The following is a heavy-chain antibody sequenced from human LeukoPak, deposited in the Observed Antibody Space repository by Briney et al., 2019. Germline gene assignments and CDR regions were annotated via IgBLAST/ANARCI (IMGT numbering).Heavy chain of an antibody. D-gene: IGHD2-15*01. J-gene: IGHJ5*02. CDR3: ARGLGYCSGGSCYPNWFDP. Sequence: PGESLKISCEASGYSFTNYWIAWVRQMPGKGLEWMGIIYPGDSETRYSPSFQGQVTISADKSISTAYLQGSSLKASDTAIYYCARGLGYCSGGSCYPNWFDPWGQGTLVTVSS. V-gene: IGHV5-51*01. CDR1: GYSFTNYW. CDR2: IYPGDSET.